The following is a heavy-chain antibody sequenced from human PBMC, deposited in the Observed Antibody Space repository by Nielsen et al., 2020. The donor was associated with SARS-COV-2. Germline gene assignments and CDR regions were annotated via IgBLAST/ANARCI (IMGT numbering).Heavy chain of an antibody. J-gene: IGHJ5*02. CDR1: GFTFSSYG. D-gene: IGHD1-26*01. Sequence: GESLKISCAASGFTFSSYGMHWVRQAPGKGLEWVAVISYDGSNKYYADSVKGRFTISRDNSKNTLYLQMNSLRAEDTAVYYCAKGVVGATTLWFDPWGQGTLVTVSS. V-gene: IGHV3-30*18. CDR3: AKGVVGATTLWFDP. CDR2: ISYDGSNK.